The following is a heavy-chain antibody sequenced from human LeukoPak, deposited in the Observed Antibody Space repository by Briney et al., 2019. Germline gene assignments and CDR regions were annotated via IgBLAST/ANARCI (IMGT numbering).Heavy chain of an antibody. V-gene: IGHV1-18*01. D-gene: IGHD3-10*01. Sequence: GASVTVSFTTSGYTFTTYDISWGRQAPGQGSEWMGWTSTYSGDTNYAEKLQGRVTMTTDTSTSTAYMELRSLRSDDTAVYYCARNKERTMATFEYWGQGTLVTVSS. CDR2: TSTYSGDT. J-gene: IGHJ4*02. CDR3: ARNKERTMATFEY. CDR1: GYTFTTYD.